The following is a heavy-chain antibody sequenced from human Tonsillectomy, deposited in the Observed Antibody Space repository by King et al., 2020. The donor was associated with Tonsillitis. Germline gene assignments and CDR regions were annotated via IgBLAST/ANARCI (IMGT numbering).Heavy chain of an antibody. CDR2: ISTSSSFI. CDR3: ARDAVDTGLVAGGGAFDI. J-gene: IGHJ3*02. Sequence: VQLVESGGGLVKPGGSLRLSCAASGFTFSSYSMNWVRQAPGKGLEWVSSISTSSSFIFYADSVKGRFTISRDNAKNSLYLQMKSLRAEDTAVYYCARDAVDTGLVAGGGAFDIWGHGTMVTVSS. V-gene: IGHV3-21*01. CDR1: GFTFSSYS. D-gene: IGHD5-18*01.